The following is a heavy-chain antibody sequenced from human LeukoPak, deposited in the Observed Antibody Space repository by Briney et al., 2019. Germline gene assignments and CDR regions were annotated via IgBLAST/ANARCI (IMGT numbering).Heavy chain of an antibody. CDR3: ARVYSSGWYGAFDL. V-gene: IGHV3-21*01. D-gene: IGHD6-19*01. J-gene: IGHJ3*01. CDR2: ISSSSSYI. CDR1: GFTFSSYS. Sequence: GGSLRLSCAASGFTFSSYSMNWVRQAPGKGLEWVSSISSSSSYIYYADSVRGRFTISRDNAKNSLYLQMNSLRAEDTAVYYCARVYSSGWYGAFDLWGQGTMVTVSS.